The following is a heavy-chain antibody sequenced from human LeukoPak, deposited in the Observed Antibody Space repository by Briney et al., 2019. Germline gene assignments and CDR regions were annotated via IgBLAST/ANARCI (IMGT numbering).Heavy chain of an antibody. V-gene: IGHV3-74*01. CDR3: AGGVVDSSGYYEWFDP. D-gene: IGHD3-22*01. CDR2: INDDGSST. Sequence: PGGSLRLSCAASGFAFSRYWMHWVRQVPGKGLEWLSRINDDGSSTSDADSVKGRFIISRDNAKNTLYLQMNSLRAEDTAVYYCAGGVVDSSGYYEWFDPWGQGTLVTVSS. J-gene: IGHJ5*02. CDR1: GFAFSRYW.